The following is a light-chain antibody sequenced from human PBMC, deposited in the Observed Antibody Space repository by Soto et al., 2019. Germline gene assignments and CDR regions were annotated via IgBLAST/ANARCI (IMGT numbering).Light chain of an antibody. CDR2: AAS. CDR1: XSISXY. V-gene: IGKV1-39*01. Sequence: DIQMTQSPSSLXXSXGXRVTITCRASXSISXYXNWYQQKPGKAPKLLIYAASSLQSGVPSRFSGSGSGTDFTLTISSLQPEDFATYYCQQSYSTSSITFGQGTRLEIK. CDR3: QQSYSTSSIT. J-gene: IGKJ5*01.